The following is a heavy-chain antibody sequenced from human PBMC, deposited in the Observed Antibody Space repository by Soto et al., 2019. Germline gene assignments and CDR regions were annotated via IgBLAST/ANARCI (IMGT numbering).Heavy chain of an antibody. J-gene: IGHJ4*02. CDR2: LYSDGST. Sequence: EVQLVESGGGLVQPGGSLRLSCAASGFTVSSNYMSWVRQAPGKGLECVSVLYSDGSTYYADSVKGRFTISRDSSKNTLYLHMNSLRAEDTAVYYCAREPRNRIAGSTTSEDYWGQGTLVTVSS. D-gene: IGHD1-7*01. CDR3: AREPRNRIAGSTTSEDY. CDR1: GFTVSSNY. V-gene: IGHV3-66*01.